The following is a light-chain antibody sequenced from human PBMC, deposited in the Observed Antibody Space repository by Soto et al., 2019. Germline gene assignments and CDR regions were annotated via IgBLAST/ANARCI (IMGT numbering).Light chain of an antibody. CDR2: LGS. J-gene: IGKJ1*01. CDR1: QSLLHSNGYNF. Sequence: DIVMTQSPLSLPVTPGEPASISCRSSQSLLHSNGYNFLDWYLQKPGQSPQLLIYLGSNRASGVPDRFSGSGSGTDFTLKISRVEAEDVGVYYCVQALQSPPWTFAQGTKV. V-gene: IGKV2-28*01. CDR3: VQALQSPPWT.